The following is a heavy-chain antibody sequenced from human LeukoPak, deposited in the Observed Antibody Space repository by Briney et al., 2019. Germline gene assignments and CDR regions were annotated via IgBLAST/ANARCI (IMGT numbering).Heavy chain of an antibody. Sequence: SETLSLTCAVYGGSFSDYYWSWIRQPPGKGLEWIWEINHSGSTNYNPSLKSRVTISRDTSKNHFSLKLSSVTAADTAVYYCARGGIGWDSSGWYLYYFDYWGQGTLVTVSS. CDR3: ARGGIGWDSSGWYLYYFDY. J-gene: IGHJ4*02. CDR2: INHSGST. D-gene: IGHD6-19*01. CDR1: GGSFSDYY. V-gene: IGHV4-34*01.